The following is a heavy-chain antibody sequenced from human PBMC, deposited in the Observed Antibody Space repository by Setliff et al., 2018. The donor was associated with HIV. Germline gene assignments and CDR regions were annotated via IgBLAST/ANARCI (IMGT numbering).Heavy chain of an antibody. J-gene: IGHJ3*02. Sequence: PSETLSLTCTVAGSSINSGGYYWTWVRQQPGKGLQWIGYIYYIGGADYNPSLKSRVTISLDTSKNHFSLNLSSVTAADTAVYYCARESMLLGLRHAVDIWGQGTMVTVSS. V-gene: IGHV4-31*03. CDR2: IYYIGGA. CDR3: ARESMLLGLRHAVDI. D-gene: IGHD3-10*01. CDR1: GSSINSGGYY.